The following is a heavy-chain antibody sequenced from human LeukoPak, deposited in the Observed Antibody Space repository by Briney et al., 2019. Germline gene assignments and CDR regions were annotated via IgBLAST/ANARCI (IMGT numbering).Heavy chain of an antibody. D-gene: IGHD4-17*01. CDR2: ISAYNGNT. CDR1: GYTFTSYG. Sequence: ASVKVSCKASGYTFTSYGISWVRQAPGQGLEWMGWISAYNGNTNYAQKLQGRVTMTTDTSTSTAYMELSRLRSDDTAVYYCARTGDYEVNNRFDPWGQGTLVTVSS. V-gene: IGHV1-18*01. J-gene: IGHJ5*02. CDR3: ARTGDYEVNNRFDP.